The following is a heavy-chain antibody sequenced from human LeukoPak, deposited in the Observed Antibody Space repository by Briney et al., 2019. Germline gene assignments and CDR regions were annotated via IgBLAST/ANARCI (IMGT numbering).Heavy chain of an antibody. CDR1: GYTFTSYD. Sequence: ASVKVSRKASGYTFTSYDINWVRQATGQGLEWMGWMNPNSGNTGYAQKFQGRVTMTRNTSISTAYMELSSLRSEDTAVYYCARVQYYYDSSGYSLGYWGQGTLVTVSS. CDR3: ARVQYYYDSSGYSLGY. J-gene: IGHJ4*02. CDR2: MNPNSGNT. V-gene: IGHV1-8*01. D-gene: IGHD3-22*01.